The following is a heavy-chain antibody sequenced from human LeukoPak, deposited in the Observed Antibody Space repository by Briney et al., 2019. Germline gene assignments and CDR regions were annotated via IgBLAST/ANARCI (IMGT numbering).Heavy chain of an antibody. CDR1: GGSFSGYY. V-gene: IGHV4-34*01. D-gene: IGHD1-26*01. Sequence: SETLSLTCAVYGGSFSGYYWSWIRQPPGKGLEWIGEINHSGSTNYNPSLKSRVTISVDTSKNQFSLKLSSVTAADTAVYYCARRMGGFDPWGRGTLVTVSS. CDR3: ARRMGGFDP. J-gene: IGHJ5*02. CDR2: INHSGST.